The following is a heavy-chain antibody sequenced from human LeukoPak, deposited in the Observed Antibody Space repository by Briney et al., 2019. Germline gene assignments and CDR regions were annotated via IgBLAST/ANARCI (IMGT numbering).Heavy chain of an antibody. Sequence: SETLSLTCTVSGGSISSYYWSWIRQPPGKGLEWIGYIYYSGSTNYNPSLKSRVTISVDTSKNQFSLKLSSVTAADTAVYYCARVRLYSDYYYYGMDVWGQGTTVTVSS. CDR3: ARVRLYSDYYYYGMDV. V-gene: IGHV4-59*01. CDR1: GGSISSYY. CDR2: IYYSGST. D-gene: IGHD2-2*02. J-gene: IGHJ6*02.